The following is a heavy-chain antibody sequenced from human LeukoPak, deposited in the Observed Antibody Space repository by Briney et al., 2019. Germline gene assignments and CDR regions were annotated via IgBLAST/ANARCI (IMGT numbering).Heavy chain of an antibody. D-gene: IGHD4-17*01. CDR3: ARDRPSATVTTRFDY. CDR1: GFTFSDYY. CDR2: ISSSGNTK. V-gene: IGHV3-11*01. J-gene: IGHJ4*02. Sequence: GGSLRLSCAASGFTFSDYYMSWIRQAPGKGLEWVSYISSSGNTKYYADSMKGRFTISRDNAKNSLYLQMNSLRAEDTAVYFCARDRPSATVTTRFDYWGQGTLVTVSS.